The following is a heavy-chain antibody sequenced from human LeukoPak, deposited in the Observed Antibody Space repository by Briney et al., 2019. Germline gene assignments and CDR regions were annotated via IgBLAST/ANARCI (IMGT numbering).Heavy chain of an antibody. V-gene: IGHV4-34*01. CDR3: ARGPEYDFWSGSNWFDP. J-gene: IGHJ5*02. CDR1: GGSFSGYY. CDR2: INHSGST. D-gene: IGHD3-3*01. Sequence: SETLSLTCAVYGGSFSGYYWSWIRQPPGKGLEWIGEINHSGSTNYNPSLKSRVTISVDTSKIQFSLKLSSVTAADTAVYFCARGPEYDFWSGSNWFDPWGQGTLVTVSS.